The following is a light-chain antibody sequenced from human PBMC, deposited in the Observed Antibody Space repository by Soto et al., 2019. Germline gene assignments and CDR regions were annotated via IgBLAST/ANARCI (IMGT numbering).Light chain of an antibody. CDR3: QQYNSYWT. CDR2: AAS. V-gene: IGKV1-16*01. Sequence: DIQMTQSPSSLSASVGDRVTITFQASQDISNYLNWYQQKPGKAPKLLIYAASSLQSGVPSRFSGSGSGTEFTLTISSLQPDDFATYYCQQYNSYWTFGQGTKVDIK. CDR1: QDISNY. J-gene: IGKJ1*01.